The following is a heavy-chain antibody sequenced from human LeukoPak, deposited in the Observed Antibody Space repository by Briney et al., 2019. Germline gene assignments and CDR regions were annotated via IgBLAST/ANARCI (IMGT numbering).Heavy chain of an antibody. CDR3: ASVPLYSSGH. Sequence: GGSLRLSCAASGFTFSSYGMHWVRQAPGKGLEWVAVISYDGSNKYYADSVKGRFTISRDNSKNTLYLQMDSLRVDDTAVYYCASVPLYSSGHWGQGTLVTVSS. D-gene: IGHD6-19*01. J-gene: IGHJ1*01. CDR1: GFTFSSYG. V-gene: IGHV3-30*03. CDR2: ISYDGSNK.